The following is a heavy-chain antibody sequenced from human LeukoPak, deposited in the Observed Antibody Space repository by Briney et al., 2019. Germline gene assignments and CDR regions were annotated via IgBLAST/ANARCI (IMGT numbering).Heavy chain of an antibody. Sequence: ASVKVSCKASGYTFTSYDINWVRQATGQGLEWMGWMNPNSDNTGYAQKFQGRVTMTRNTSISTAYMELSSLRSEDTAVYYCARNAEAADPYYYYYYMDVWGKGTTVTVSS. CDR3: ARNAEAADPYYYYYYMDV. CDR1: GYTFTSYD. D-gene: IGHD6-13*01. CDR2: MNPNSDNT. V-gene: IGHV1-8*01. J-gene: IGHJ6*03.